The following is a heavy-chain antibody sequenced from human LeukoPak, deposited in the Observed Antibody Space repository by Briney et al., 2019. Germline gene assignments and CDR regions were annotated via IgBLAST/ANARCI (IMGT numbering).Heavy chain of an antibody. CDR2: ISHDGSHT. CDR1: GFTFSGFD. J-gene: IGHJ4*02. D-gene: IGHD4-11*01. Sequence: GGSLRLSCSASGFTFSGFDMYWVRQAPGKGLEWVAVISHDGSHTQHADSVKGRFTISRDNSKRTLYLQMNSLRPEDTAVYFCVKDRADHYSFDSWGQGTLVTVS. V-gene: IGHV3-30*18. CDR3: VKDRADHYSFDS.